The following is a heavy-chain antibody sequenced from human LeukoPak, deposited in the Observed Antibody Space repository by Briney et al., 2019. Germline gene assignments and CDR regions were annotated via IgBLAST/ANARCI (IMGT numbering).Heavy chain of an antibody. D-gene: IGHD6-13*01. CDR1: GYTFTSYG. CDR3: AGVVISYGIAAALIDY. V-gene: IGHV1-18*01. CDR2: ISAYNGNT. J-gene: IGHJ4*02. Sequence: ASVKVSCKASGYTFTSYGISWVRQAPGQGLEWMGWISAYNGNTNYAQKLQGRVTMTTDTPTSTAYMELRSLRSDDTAVYYCAGVVISYGIAAALIDYWGQGTLVTVSS.